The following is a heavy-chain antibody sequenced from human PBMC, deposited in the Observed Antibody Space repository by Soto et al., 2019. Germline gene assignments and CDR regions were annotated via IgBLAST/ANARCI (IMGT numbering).Heavy chain of an antibody. J-gene: IGHJ4*02. D-gene: IGHD3-10*01. CDR3: ARTYGSGSYYKSRPHWLDY. CDR1: GYTFTSYG. CDR2: ISAYNGNT. V-gene: IGHV1-18*01. Sequence: ASVKVSCKASGYTFTSYGISWVRQAPGQGLEWMGWISAYNGNTNYAQKLQGRVTMTTDTSTSTAYMELRSLRSDDTAVYYCARTYGSGSYYKSRPHWLDYSGQGTLVTVSS.